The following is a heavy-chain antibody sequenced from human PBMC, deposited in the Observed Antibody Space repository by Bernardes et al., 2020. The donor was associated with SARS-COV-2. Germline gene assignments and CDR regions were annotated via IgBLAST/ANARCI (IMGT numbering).Heavy chain of an antibody. CDR3: ARDVAAAGPSLAYYGMDV. D-gene: IGHD6-13*01. V-gene: IGHV4-59*01. J-gene: IGHJ6*02. CDR2: IYYSGST. Sequence: SETLSLTCTVSGGSISSYYWSWIRQPPWKGLEWIGYIYYSGSTNYNPSLKSRVTISVETSKNQFSLKLSSVTAADTAVYYCARDVAAAGPSLAYYGMDVWGQGTTVTVSS. CDR1: GGSISSYY.